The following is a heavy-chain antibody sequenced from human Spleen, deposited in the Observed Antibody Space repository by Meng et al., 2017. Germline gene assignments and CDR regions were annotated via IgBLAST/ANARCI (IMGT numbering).Heavy chain of an antibody. CDR3: ARGPTTMAHDFDY. CDR2: INHSGST. D-gene: IGHD4-11*01. CDR1: GGSFSDYY. J-gene: IGHJ4*02. Sequence: VHLTELGCVLLKPSETLAPPCVVSGGSFSDYYWSWIRQPPGKGLEWIGEINHSGSTNYNPSLESRATISVDTSQNNLSLKLSSVTAADSAVYYCARGPTTMAHDFDYWGQGTLVTVSS. V-gene: IGHV4-34*02.